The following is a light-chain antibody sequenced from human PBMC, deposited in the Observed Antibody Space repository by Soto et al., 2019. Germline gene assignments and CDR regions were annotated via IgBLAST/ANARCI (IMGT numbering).Light chain of an antibody. CDR3: QQYNEYPIT. J-gene: IGKJ5*01. CDR1: QGIGNF. CDR2: AAS. V-gene: IGKV1-16*02. Sequence: DIHMTQSPSSLSASVGDRVTITCRASQGIGNFLAWFQQKPGEAPKSLIYAASTLQSGVPGKFSGSGSDTDFTLTISSLQPEDFATYYCQQYNEYPITFGQGTRLEIK.